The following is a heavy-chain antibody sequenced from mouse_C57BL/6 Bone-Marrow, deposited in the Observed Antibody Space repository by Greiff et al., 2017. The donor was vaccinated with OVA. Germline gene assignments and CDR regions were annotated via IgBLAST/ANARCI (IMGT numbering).Heavy chain of an antibody. CDR3: ARARRRYFDV. J-gene: IGHJ1*03. CDR2: ISSGGSYT. Sequence: EVKLVESGGDLVKPGGSLKLSCAASGFTFSSYGMSWVRQTPDKRLEWVATISSGGSYTYYPDSVKGRFTISRDNAKNTLYLQMSSLKSEDTAMYYCARARRRYFDVWGTGTTVTVSS. V-gene: IGHV5-6*01. CDR1: GFTFSSYG.